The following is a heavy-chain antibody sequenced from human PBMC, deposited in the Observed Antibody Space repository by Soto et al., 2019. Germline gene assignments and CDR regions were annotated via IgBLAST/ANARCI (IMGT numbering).Heavy chain of an antibody. Sequence: EVQLVESGGGLVQPGGSLRLSCAASGFTLSSYWMQWVRQAPGKGLEWVSRIDGDGGDTSYADSVKGRFTISRDNAQNTLHLEMNSLKADDTAVYYCVRDSRGDRWGQGTLVTVSS. J-gene: IGHJ5*02. CDR3: VRDSRGDR. V-gene: IGHV3-74*01. CDR2: IDGDGGDT. CDR1: GFTLSSYW.